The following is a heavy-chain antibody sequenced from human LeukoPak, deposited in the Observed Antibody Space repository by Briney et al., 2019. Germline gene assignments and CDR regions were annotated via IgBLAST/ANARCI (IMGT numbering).Heavy chain of an antibody. CDR1: GGSISTGDYY. V-gene: IGHV4-30-4*01. CDR3: ARDPVYGTGTF. CDR2: IYYSGTT. Sequence: SQTLSLTCTVAGGSISTGDYYWSWIRQPPGKGLEWIGYIYYSGTTYYNPSLKGRISFSMQTSKNQFSLNLRSVTAADTAVYYCARDPVYGTGTFWGQGTLVTVSS. J-gene: IGHJ4*02. D-gene: IGHD3-10*01.